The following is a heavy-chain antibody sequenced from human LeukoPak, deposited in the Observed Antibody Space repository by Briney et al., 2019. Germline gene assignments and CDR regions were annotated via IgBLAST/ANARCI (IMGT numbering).Heavy chain of an antibody. CDR1: GGSFSGFY. D-gene: IGHD2-8*02. CDR3: AQTLEVSTITVHY. Sequence: SETLSLTCAVYGGSFSGFYWNWIRQPPGKGLEWIGEINHSGSTNYNPSLKSRLTISVDTSKNQFSLKLNSVTAADTAVYYCAQTLEVSTITVHYWGQGTLVTVSS. CDR2: INHSGST. J-gene: IGHJ4*02. V-gene: IGHV4-34*01.